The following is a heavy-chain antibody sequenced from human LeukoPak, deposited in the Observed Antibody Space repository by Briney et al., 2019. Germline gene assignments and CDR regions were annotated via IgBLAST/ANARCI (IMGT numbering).Heavy chain of an antibody. CDR1: GFTFDDYA. CDR3: ARVLGSYSVDY. V-gene: IGHV3-9*01. CDR2: ISWNSGSI. D-gene: IGHD1-26*01. Sequence: GGSLRLSCAASGFTFDDYAMHWVRQAPGKGLEWVSGISWNSGSIGYADSVKGRFTISRDNAKNSLYLQMNSLRAEDTAVYYCARVLGSYSVDYWGQGTLVTVSS. J-gene: IGHJ4*02.